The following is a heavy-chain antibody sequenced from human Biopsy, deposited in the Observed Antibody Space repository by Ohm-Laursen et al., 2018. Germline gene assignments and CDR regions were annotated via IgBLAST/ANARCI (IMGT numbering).Heavy chain of an antibody. V-gene: IGHV4-34*01. D-gene: IGHD3-22*01. CDR1: GGSFSGYY. Sequence: TLSLTCAVYGGSFSGYYWSWIRQTPGKGLEWIGEINHSGRTNYNPSLKSRVTISVDTSKNQFSLKVRSVTAADTAAYYCVRGVDYYDPYHYYALDVWGQGTTVTVSS. CDR3: VRGVDYYDPYHYYALDV. J-gene: IGHJ6*02. CDR2: INHSGRT.